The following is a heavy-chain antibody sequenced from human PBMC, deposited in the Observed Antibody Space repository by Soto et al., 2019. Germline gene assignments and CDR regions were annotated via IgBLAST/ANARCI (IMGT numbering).Heavy chain of an antibody. CDR1: GFTVSSNY. V-gene: IGHV3-53*01. CDR3: ARDRVESGYPEYFQH. J-gene: IGHJ1*01. D-gene: IGHD3-22*01. Sequence: EVQLVESGGGLIQPGGSLRLSCAASGFTVSSNYMSWVRQAPGKGLEWVSVIYSGGSTYYADSVKGRFTISRANSKNTLYLQMNSVRAEDTAVYYCARDRVESGYPEYFQHWGQGTLVTVSS. CDR2: IYSGGST.